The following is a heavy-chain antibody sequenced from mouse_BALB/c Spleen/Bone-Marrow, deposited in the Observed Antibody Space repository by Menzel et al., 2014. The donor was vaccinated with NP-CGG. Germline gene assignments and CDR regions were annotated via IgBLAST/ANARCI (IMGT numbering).Heavy chain of an antibody. Sequence: QVQLQQPGAELVKPGASVKLSCKASGYTFASYYMYWVKQRPGQGLEWIGEINPSNGGTNFNEKFKSKATLTVDKSSNTAYMQLSSLTSEDSAVYYCTREGDSPFAYWGQGTLVTVSA. CDR2: INPSNGGT. J-gene: IGHJ3*01. CDR1: GYTFASYY. D-gene: IGHD2-13*01. CDR3: TREGDSPFAY. V-gene: IGHV1S81*02.